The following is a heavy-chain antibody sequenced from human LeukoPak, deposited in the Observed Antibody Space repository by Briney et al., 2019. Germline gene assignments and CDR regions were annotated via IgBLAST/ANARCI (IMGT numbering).Heavy chain of an antibody. J-gene: IGHJ4*02. CDR2: ISGSGGST. CDR3: AKAPYFDAGTVNFDY. V-gene: IGHV3-23*01. CDR1: GFTFSNYA. D-gene: IGHD4-11*01. Sequence: GGSLRLSCVASGFTFSNYAMSWVRQAPGKGLEWVSAISGSGGSTYYADSVKGRFTISRDNSKNTLYLQMNSLRAEDTAVYYCAKAPYFDAGTVNFDYWGQGTLVTVSS.